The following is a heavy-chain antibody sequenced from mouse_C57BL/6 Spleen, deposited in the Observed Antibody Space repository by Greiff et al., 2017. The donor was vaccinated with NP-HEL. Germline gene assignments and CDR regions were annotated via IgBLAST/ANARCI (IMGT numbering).Heavy chain of an antibody. J-gene: IGHJ4*01. CDR2: ISDGGSYT. V-gene: IGHV5-4*03. CDR1: GFTFSSYA. Sequence: EVKLVESGGGLVKPGGSLKLSCAASGFTFSSYAMSWVRQTPEKRLEWVATISDGGSYTYYPDNVKGRFTISRDNAKNNLYLQMSNLKSEDTAMYYCARAKFAMDYWGQGTSVTVSS. CDR3: ARAKFAMDY.